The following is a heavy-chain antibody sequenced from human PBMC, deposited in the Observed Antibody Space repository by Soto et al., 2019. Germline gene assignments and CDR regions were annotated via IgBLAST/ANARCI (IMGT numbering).Heavy chain of an antibody. V-gene: IGHV3-74*01. J-gene: IGHJ6*02. D-gene: IGHD6-13*01. Sequence: EVQLVESGGALVQPRGSLGLSCEASGFDINTYWMHWVRQGPGKGLAWVSRIKSDGSNTDYADSVKGRFTISRDNAKNTLYLQLHSLRAEDTAVYYCARGIPGHYGVDVWGQGTTVTVSS. CDR2: IKSDGSNT. CDR3: ARGIPGHYGVDV. CDR1: GFDINTYW.